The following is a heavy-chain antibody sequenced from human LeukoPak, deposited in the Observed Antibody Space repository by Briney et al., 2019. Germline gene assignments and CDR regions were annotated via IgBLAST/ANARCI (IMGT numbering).Heavy chain of an antibody. D-gene: IGHD2-15*01. CDR1: GFSFSAYW. V-gene: IGHV3-7*01. Sequence: GGSLRLSCAASGFSFSAYWMTWVRQAPGTGLEWVANINPAGSETYYVDPVKGRFSISRDNATNLVYLQMNSLRAEDTAVYHCARFGYVAAVDVWGQGTPVPVSS. CDR3: ARFGYVAAVDV. J-gene: IGHJ4*02. CDR2: INPAGSET.